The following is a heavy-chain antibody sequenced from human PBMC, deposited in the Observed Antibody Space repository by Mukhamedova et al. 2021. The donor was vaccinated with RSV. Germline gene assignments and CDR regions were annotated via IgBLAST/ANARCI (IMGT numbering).Heavy chain of an antibody. Sequence: EGLEWMGIIYPGDSDTRYSPSFQGQVTISADKSIGTAYLQWSSLKASDTAMYFCARHETYSGNGLPDYWGQGTRVTVSS. V-gene: IGHV5-51*01. D-gene: IGHD6-13*01. J-gene: IGHJ4*02. CDR2: IYPGDSDT. CDR3: ARHETYSGNGLPDY.